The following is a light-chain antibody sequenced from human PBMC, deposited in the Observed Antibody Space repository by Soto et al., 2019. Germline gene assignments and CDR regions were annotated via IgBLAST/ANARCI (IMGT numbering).Light chain of an antibody. Sequence: EMVMTQSPATLSVSPGERATLSCRASQSVSNNLAWYQQKPGQAPRLLIYGASTRATGVPARFSASGSGTEFTLTISSLQSEDFAVYYCQQYNNWWTFGQGTKVEIK. V-gene: IGKV3-15*01. J-gene: IGKJ1*01. CDR1: QSVSNN. CDR3: QQYNNWWT. CDR2: GAS.